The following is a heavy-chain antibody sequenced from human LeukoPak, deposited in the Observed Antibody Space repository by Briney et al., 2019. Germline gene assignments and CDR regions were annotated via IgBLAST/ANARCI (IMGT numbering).Heavy chain of an antibody. CDR1: GGSISSYY. J-gene: IGHJ4*02. V-gene: IGHV4-59*08. D-gene: IGHD3-22*01. CDR2: IHYSGGIT. Sequence: SETLSLTCTVSGGSISSYYWSWIRQPPGKGLEWIGYIHYSGGITYYNPSLKSRVTISVDTSKNQFSLSLSSVTAADTAVYYCARGYDSRPVDYWGQGTLVTVSS. CDR3: ARGYDSRPVDY.